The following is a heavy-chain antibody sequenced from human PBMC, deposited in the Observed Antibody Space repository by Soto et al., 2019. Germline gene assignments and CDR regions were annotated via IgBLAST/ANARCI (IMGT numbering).Heavy chain of an antibody. CDR3: ARAVRTGFYGIDV. Sequence: QVQLVQSGAEVKKPGSSVKVSCRASGDSFSNYAVNWLRQAPGRGLEWMGGLIPVFGTSNDAEKFQGRLTITADESTSTAYMELSSLTSEDTAVYYCARAVRTGFYGIDVWGQGTTVSVSS. CDR2: LIPVFGTS. V-gene: IGHV1-69*01. J-gene: IGHJ6*02. CDR1: GDSFSNYA.